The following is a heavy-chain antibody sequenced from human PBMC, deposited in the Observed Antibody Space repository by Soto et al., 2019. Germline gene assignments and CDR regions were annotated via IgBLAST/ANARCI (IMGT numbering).Heavy chain of an antibody. Sequence: VGSLRLSCAASGFTFSSYAMSWVRQAPGKGLEWVSAISGSGGSTYYADSVKGRFTISRDNSKNTLYLQMNSLRAEDTAVYYCAKDLIPYYDYIWGTLLGYWGQGTLVTVSS. CDR3: AKDLIPYYDYIWGTLLGY. CDR2: ISGSGGST. D-gene: IGHD3-16*01. J-gene: IGHJ4*02. V-gene: IGHV3-23*01. CDR1: GFTFSSYA.